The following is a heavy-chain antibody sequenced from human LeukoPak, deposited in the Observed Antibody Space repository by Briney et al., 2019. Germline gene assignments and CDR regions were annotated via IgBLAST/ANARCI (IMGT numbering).Heavy chain of an antibody. V-gene: IGHV4-39*01. CDR3: ARQLGYCSSTSCYADKVDY. J-gene: IGHJ4*02. D-gene: IGHD2-2*01. CDR1: GGPISSSSYY. CDR2: IYYSGST. Sequence: PSETLSLTCTVSGGPISSSSYYWGWIRQPPGKGLEWIGSIYYSGSTYYNPSLKSRVTISVDTSKNQFSLKLSSVTAADTAVYYCARQLGYCSSTSCYADKVDYWGQGTLVTVSS.